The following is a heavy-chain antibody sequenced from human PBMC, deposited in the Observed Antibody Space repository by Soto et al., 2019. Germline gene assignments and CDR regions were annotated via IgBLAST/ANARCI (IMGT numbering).Heavy chain of an antibody. D-gene: IGHD6-13*01. J-gene: IGHJ4*02. CDR2: IHTTEST. Sequence: SETLSLTCTVSGGSISSYYWSWIRQPAGKGMEWIGRIHTTESTNYNPSLKSRVTMSIDTSNNQFSLKLNSLTAADTAVYYCARALSSAAGLYFDYWGQGTLVTVSS. V-gene: IGHV4-4*07. CDR1: GGSISSYY. CDR3: ARALSSAAGLYFDY.